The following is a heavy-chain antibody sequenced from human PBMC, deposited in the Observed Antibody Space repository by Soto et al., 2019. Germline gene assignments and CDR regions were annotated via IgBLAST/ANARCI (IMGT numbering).Heavy chain of an antibody. CDR1: GYTFTSYG. V-gene: IGHV1-18*01. CDR3: ARQATGTLYYGMDV. CDR2: ISAYNGNT. Sequence: ASVKVSCKASGYTFTSYGISWVRQAPGQGLEWMGWISAYNGNTNYAQKLQGRVTMTTDTSTSTAYMELRSLRSDDTAVYYCARQATGTLYYGMDVWGQGTTVTVSS. J-gene: IGHJ6*02. D-gene: IGHD5-12*01.